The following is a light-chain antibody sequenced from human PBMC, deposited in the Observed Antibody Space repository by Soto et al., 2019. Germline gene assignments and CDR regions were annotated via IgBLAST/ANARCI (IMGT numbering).Light chain of an antibody. CDR1: HNVSSN. CDR3: QQYDAWHLT. CDR2: DTS. J-gene: IGKJ4*01. V-gene: IGKV3D-15*01. Sequence: EIVLTQSPATLSVSPGESATLSCRASHNVSSNLAWYQQKPGQAPRLLIYDTSTRATDFPARFSGSGSGTDFTLTISSLQSADFALDYGQQYDAWHLTFGGGAKVEIK.